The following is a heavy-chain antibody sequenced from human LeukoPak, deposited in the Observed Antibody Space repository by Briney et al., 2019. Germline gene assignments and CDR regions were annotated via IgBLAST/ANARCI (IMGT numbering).Heavy chain of an antibody. CDR1: GFSFSTYD. Sequence: GGSLRLSCVGSGFSFSTYDMGWVRQTPGKGLEWVSAISTTGGYTEDADSVKGRFTISRDNSQNTLFLQMHSLRAEDTAVYYCAKNQPTIKSPFDTWAQEPLVTVS. CDR3: AKNQPTIKSPFDT. D-gene: IGHD5-24*01. CDR2: ISTTGGYT. V-gene: IGHV3-23*01. J-gene: IGHJ4*02.